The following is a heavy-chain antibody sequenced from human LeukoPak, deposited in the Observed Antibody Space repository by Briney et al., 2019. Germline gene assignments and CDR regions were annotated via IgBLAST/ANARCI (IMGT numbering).Heavy chain of an antibody. CDR3: ARVSLNGWIDAFDI. CDR2: IYYGGST. Sequence: PSETLSLTCTVSGGSISRYYWSWIRQPPGKGLGWIGYIYYGGSTNYNPSLKSRVTIPVDTSKNQFSQKLSSVTAADTAVYYCARVSLNGWIDAFDIWGQATMVTV. CDR1: GGSISRYY. J-gene: IGHJ3*02. V-gene: IGHV4-59*01. D-gene: IGHD6-19*01.